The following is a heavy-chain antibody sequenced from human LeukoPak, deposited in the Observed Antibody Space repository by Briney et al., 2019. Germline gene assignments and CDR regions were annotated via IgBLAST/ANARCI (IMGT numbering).Heavy chain of an antibody. CDR1: GYTFTDYF. CDR3: ARRMTTVSANWFDP. CDR2: INPNSGGT. D-gene: IGHD4-17*01. V-gene: IGHV1-2*02. Sequence: ASVKVSCKASGYTFTDYFMHWVRQAPGEGLEWMGWINPNSGGTNYAQKFQGRVTMTRDTSISTAYMELSRLTSDDTAVYYCARRMTTVSANWFDPWGREPWSPSPQ. J-gene: IGHJ5*02.